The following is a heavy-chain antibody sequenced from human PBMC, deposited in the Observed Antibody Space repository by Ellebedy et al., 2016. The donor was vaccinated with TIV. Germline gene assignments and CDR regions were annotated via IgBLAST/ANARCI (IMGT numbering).Heavy chain of an antibody. J-gene: IGHJ4*02. Sequence: GGSLRLSCAASGFTFSSYEMNWVRQAPGKGLEWVSYVSSSGSTIHYADSVKGRFTISRDNAKNSLYLQMNSLRAEDTAVYYCARDEYSSSWYSSFDYWGQGTLVTVSS. CDR1: GFTFSSYE. D-gene: IGHD6-13*01. CDR2: VSSSGSTI. V-gene: IGHV3-48*03. CDR3: ARDEYSSSWYSSFDY.